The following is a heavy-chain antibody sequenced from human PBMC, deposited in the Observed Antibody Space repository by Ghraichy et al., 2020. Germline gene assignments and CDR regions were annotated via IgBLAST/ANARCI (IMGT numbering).Heavy chain of an antibody. Sequence: GESLNISCVASGFTFSSYDMHWVRQAPGKGLEWVAVIWHDGSNKYYADSVEGRFTSSRDNSKNTMYLQMNSLRPEDTAVYYCAKGAGGGATAYFDCWGQGTLATVSS. J-gene: IGHJ4*02. CDR2: IWHDGSNK. CDR1: GFTFSSYD. V-gene: IGHV3-33*06. D-gene: IGHD5-12*01. CDR3: AKGAGGGATAYFDC.